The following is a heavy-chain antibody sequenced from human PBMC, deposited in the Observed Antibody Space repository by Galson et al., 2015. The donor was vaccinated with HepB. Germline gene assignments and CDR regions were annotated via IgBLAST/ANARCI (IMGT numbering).Heavy chain of an antibody. D-gene: IGHD3-16*01. CDR2: TSAYNGNS. Sequence: QPGAEVKEPGASVKVSCKASGYTLTSHDISWVRQAPGQGLEWMGWTSAYNGNSHYARKLQGRVTMATDTSTSTAYLELRSLISDDTAVYYCARPLSRGAYDIWGQGTMVTVSS. CDR1: GYTLTSHD. J-gene: IGHJ3*02. V-gene: IGHV1-18*01. CDR3: ARPLSRGAYDI.